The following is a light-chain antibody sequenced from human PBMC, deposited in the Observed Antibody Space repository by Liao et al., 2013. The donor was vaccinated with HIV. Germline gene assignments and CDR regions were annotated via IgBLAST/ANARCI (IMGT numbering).Light chain of an antibody. J-gene: IGLJ3*02. Sequence: SYELTQPPSVSVAPGKTARLTCGGNNIGSKSVYWYQQKPGQAPVLVMDYGSDRPSGIPERFSGSNSGNTATLTISRVEAGDEADYYCQVWDRSSDHWVFGGGTKLTVL. CDR3: QVWDRSSDHWV. V-gene: IGLV3-21*04. CDR1: NIGSKS. CDR2: YGS.